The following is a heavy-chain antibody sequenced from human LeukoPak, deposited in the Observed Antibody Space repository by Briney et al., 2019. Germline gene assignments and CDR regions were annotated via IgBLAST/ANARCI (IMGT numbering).Heavy chain of an antibody. CDR3: AREGVAVAGRFWFDP. CDR1: GYTFTGYY. D-gene: IGHD6-19*01. V-gene: IGHV1-18*04. Sequence: ASVKVSCKASGYTFTGYYMHWVRQAPGQGLEWMGWISAYNGNTNYAQKLQGRVTMTTDTSTSTAYMELRSLRSDDTAVYYCAREGVAVAGRFWFDPWGQGTLVTVSS. J-gene: IGHJ5*02. CDR2: ISAYNGNT.